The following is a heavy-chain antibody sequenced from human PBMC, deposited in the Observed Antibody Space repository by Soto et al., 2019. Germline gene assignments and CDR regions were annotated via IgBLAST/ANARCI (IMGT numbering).Heavy chain of an antibody. D-gene: IGHD3-9*01. CDR2: INHSGST. CDR3: ARGRPLRYFDWLLSWFDP. Sequence: PSETLSLTCAVYGGSFSGYYWSWIRQPPGKGLEWIGEINHSGSTNYNPSLKSRVTISVDTSKNQFSLKLSSVTAADTAVYYCARGRPLRYFDWLLSWFDPWGQGTLVTVS. CDR1: GGSFSGYY. J-gene: IGHJ5*02. V-gene: IGHV4-34*01.